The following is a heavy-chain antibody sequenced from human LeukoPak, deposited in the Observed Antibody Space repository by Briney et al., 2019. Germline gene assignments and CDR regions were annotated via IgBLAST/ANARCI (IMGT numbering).Heavy chain of an antibody. CDR2: ISSSGSTI. J-gene: IGHJ6*02. Sequence: PGGSLRLSCVASGFTFSSYSMNWVRQAPGKGLEWVSYISSSGSTIYYADSVKGRFTISRDNAKNSLYLQMNSLRAEDTAVYYCARVCAYSLSYGMDVWGQGTTVTVSS. V-gene: IGHV3-48*04. CDR3: ARVCAYSLSYGMDV. CDR1: GFTFSSYS. D-gene: IGHD6-13*01.